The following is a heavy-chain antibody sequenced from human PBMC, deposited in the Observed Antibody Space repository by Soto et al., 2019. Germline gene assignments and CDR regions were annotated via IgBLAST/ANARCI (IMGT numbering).Heavy chain of an antibody. Sequence: QVQLVESGGGVVQPGRSLRLSCAASGFSFSDYVIHWVRQAPGKGLEWVAVIWYDGSNKYYADSVRGRFTISRDNSKNMVYLQMNSLRAEDTAMFYCARPVGTGSNWNYWFFDLWGRGTLVTVSS. D-gene: IGHD1-1*01. CDR2: IWYDGSNK. J-gene: IGHJ2*01. V-gene: IGHV3-33*01. CDR3: ARPVGTGSNWNYWFFDL. CDR1: GFSFSDYV.